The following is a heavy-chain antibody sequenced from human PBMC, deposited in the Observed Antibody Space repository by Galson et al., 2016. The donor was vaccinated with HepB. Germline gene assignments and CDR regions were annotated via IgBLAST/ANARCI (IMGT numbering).Heavy chain of an antibody. V-gene: IGHV3-23*01. CDR1: GFTFRSYG. J-gene: IGHJ5*02. D-gene: IGHD6-19*01. CDR3: AKEEGGWYGDWFDP. Sequence: SLRLSCAASGFTFRSYGMSWVRQVPGKGLEWVSTISGDGASTYYADSVKGRFSISRDNSRTTLDLQMHSLRGEDTALYYCAKEEGGWYGDWFDPWGQGTLVTVSS. CDR2: ISGDGAST.